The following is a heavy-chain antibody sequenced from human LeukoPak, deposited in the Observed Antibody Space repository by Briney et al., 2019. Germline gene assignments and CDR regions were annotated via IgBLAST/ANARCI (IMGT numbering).Heavy chain of an antibody. D-gene: IGHD3-10*01. V-gene: IGHV3-23*01. CDR2: ISGSGGST. Sequence: PGGSLRLSCVDSGFTFSIYAMSWVRQAPGKGLEWVSAISGSGGSTYYADSVKGRFTISRDNSKNTLYLQMNSLRAEDTAVYYCAKSSITMVRGPQDYWGQGTLVTVSS. CDR1: GFTFSIYA. J-gene: IGHJ4*02. CDR3: AKSSITMVRGPQDY.